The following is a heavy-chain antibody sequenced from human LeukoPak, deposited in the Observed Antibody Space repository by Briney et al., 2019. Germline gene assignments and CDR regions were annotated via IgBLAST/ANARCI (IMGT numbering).Heavy chain of an antibody. J-gene: IGHJ6*03. Sequence: GSSVKVSCKASGGTFSSYAISWVRQPPGQGLEWMGGVIPIFGTANYAQKFQGRVTITADESTSTASMELSSLRSEDTAVYYCASGGYSYDHYYYYYMDVWGKGTTVTVSS. D-gene: IGHD5-18*01. CDR1: GGTFSSYA. CDR2: VIPIFGTA. V-gene: IGHV1-69*01. CDR3: ASGGYSYDHYYYYYMDV.